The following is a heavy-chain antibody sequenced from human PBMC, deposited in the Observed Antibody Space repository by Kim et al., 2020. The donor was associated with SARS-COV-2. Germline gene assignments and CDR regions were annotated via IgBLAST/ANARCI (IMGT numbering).Heavy chain of an antibody. J-gene: IGHJ5*02. CDR3: ARHQGRGSYPNWFDP. V-gene: IGHV4-39*01. Sequence: SETLSLTCSVSGDSISSSNYYWGWIRQPPGKGLEWIGSMYYSGSTYYNPSLKSRVTISVDTSKNQFSLKLSSVTAADTAVYYCARHQGRGSYPNWFDPWGQGTLVTVSS. D-gene: IGHD1-26*01. CDR2: MYYSGST. CDR1: GDSISSSNYY.